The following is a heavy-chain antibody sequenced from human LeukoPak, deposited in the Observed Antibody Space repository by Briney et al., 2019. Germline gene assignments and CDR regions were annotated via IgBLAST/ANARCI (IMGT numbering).Heavy chain of an antibody. J-gene: IGHJ4*02. V-gene: IGHV1-69*05. D-gene: IGHD1-1*01. CDR3: AGAAGTNREDYFDY. Sequence: GSSVKVSCKASGSTFTSYAISWVRQAPGQGLEWMGRIIPIFGAANYAQKFQGRVTTTTDESTRTAYMELSSLRSAATAVYYCAGAAGTNREDYFDYWGQGTLVTVSS. CDR2: IIPIFGAA. CDR1: GSTFTSYA.